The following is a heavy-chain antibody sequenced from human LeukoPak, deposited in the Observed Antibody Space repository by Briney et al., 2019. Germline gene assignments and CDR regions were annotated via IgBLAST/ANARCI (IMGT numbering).Heavy chain of an antibody. J-gene: IGHJ5*02. CDR2: IYPGDSHV. CDR1: EYSFTNYW. Sequence: GESLKISCNGPEYSFTNYWVAWVRQMPGKGLEWMGIIYPGDSHVRYSPSFQGQVTISADRSISTAYLQWSSLKASDTAMYYCARGPESLYYDSSGYYFPWGQGTLVTVSS. D-gene: IGHD3-22*01. CDR3: ARGPESLYYDSSGYYFP. V-gene: IGHV5-51*01.